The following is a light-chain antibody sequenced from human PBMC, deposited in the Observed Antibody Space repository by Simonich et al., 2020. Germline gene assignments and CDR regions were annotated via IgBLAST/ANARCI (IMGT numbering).Light chain of an antibody. CDR1: QDISNY. V-gene: IGKV1-33*01. CDR2: DAS. J-gene: IGKJ4*01. CDR3: QQYDNLGLT. Sequence: DIQMTQSPSSLSASVGERVTITCQASQDISNYLNWYQQKPGKAPKLLIYDASNLEKGGPSRFSGKGSGTDFTFTISSLQPEDIATYYCQQYDNLGLTFGGGTKVEIK.